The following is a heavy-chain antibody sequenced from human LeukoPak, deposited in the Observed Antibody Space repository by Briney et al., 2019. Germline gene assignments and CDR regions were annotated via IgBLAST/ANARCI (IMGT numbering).Heavy chain of an antibody. Sequence: ASVKVSCKASGYSFTSYYMHWVRQAPGQGLEWMGWINPNSGGTNYAQKFQGRVTMTRDTSISTAYMELSRLRSDDTAVYYCARVRLNTNWFDPWGQGTLVTVSS. CDR1: GYSFTSYY. V-gene: IGHV1-2*02. CDR2: INPNSGGT. J-gene: IGHJ5*02. CDR3: ARVRLNTNWFDP.